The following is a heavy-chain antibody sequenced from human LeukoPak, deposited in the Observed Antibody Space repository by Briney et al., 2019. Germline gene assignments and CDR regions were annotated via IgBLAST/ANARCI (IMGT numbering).Heavy chain of an antibody. J-gene: IGHJ3*02. CDR1: GFTFSSYG. CDR2: ISSSSSYI. V-gene: IGHV3-21*01. D-gene: IGHD5-18*01. CDR3: ARGPQLRSWHAFDI. Sequence: AGGSLRLSCAASGFTFSSYGMSWVRQAPGKGLEWVSSISSSSSYIYYADSVKGRFTISRDNAKNSLYLQMNSLRAEDTAVYYCARGPQLRSWHAFDIWGQGTMVTVSS.